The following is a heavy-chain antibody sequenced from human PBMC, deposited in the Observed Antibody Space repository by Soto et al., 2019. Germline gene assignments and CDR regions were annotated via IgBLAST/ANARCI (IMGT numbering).Heavy chain of an antibody. CDR3: ARDLDPSGSYYTYS. D-gene: IGHD1-26*01. J-gene: IGHJ4*02. CDR2: ISPWKGNT. V-gene: IGHV1-18*04. CDR1: GYNFMPYG. Sequence: ASVKVSCKASGYNFMPYGVNWVRQAPGQGLEWMGWISPWKGNTNYAQSFQGRVTMTTDTSTSTAYMELRSLTSDDTAVYYCARDLDPSGSYYTYSWGQGTLVT.